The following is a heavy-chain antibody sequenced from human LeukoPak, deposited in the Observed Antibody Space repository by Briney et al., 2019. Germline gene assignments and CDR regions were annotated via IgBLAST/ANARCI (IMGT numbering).Heavy chain of an antibody. V-gene: IGHV1-46*01. Sequence: ASVKVSCKASGYTFTNYYVHWVRQAPGQGLECMGIINPSGGSTSYAQKFQGRVTMTRDMSTSTVYMELSSLRSEDTAVYYCARGGVGATTYVWFDPWGQGTLVTVSS. J-gene: IGHJ5*02. CDR3: ARGGVGATTYVWFDP. CDR2: INPSGGST. CDR1: GYTFTNYY. D-gene: IGHD1-26*01.